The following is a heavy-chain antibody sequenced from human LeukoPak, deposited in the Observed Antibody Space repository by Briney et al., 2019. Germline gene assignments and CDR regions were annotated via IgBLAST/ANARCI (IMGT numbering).Heavy chain of an antibody. Sequence: ASVTVSCKASGYTFTSYGMSWVRQAPGQGLEWMGWISAYNGNTNYAQKLQGRVTMTTDTSTSTAYMQLRSLRSDDPAVYYCVRWYYDFWSGYYPFDYWGQGTLVTVSS. CDR2: ISAYNGNT. CDR1: GYTFTSYG. D-gene: IGHD3-3*01. CDR3: VRWYYDFWSGYYPFDY. J-gene: IGHJ4*02. V-gene: IGHV1-18*01.